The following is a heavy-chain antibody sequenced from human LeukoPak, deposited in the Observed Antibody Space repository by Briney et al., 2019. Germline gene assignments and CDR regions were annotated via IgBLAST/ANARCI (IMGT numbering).Heavy chain of an antibody. CDR2: IKEDGSDK. J-gene: IGHJ6*02. CDR1: GFSFTTYW. CDR3: AEIGMGNYYYGMDV. Sequence: GGSLRLSCAATGFSFTTYWMSWVRQAPGKGLEWVANIKEDGSDKYYVDSVKGRFSISRDNAKNSLYLQMSSLRAEDTAVYYCAEIGMGNYYYGMDVWGQGTTVTVSS. D-gene: IGHD2-21*01. V-gene: IGHV3-7*03.